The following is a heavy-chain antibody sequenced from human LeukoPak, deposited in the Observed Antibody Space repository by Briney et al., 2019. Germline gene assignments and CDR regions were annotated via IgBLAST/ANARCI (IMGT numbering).Heavy chain of an antibody. Sequence: PGGSLRLSCAASGFTFRSFWMTWVRQAPGKGLEWVANIREDGSEKYYVDSVNGRFTISRDNSKNTLYLQMNSLRAEDTAVYFCARERQDTILHSGAFDIWGQGTMVTVSS. CDR3: ARERQDTILHSGAFDI. CDR1: GFTFRSFW. V-gene: IGHV3-7*01. D-gene: IGHD2-21*01. J-gene: IGHJ3*02. CDR2: IREDGSEK.